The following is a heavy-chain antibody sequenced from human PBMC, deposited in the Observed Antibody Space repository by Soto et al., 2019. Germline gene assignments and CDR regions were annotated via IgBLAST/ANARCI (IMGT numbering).Heavy chain of an antibody. D-gene: IGHD3-10*01. Sequence: QVQLVQSGAEVKKPGASVKVSCKASGYTFTDYYMHWVRQAPGQGLEWMGWMNCDSGGTNYAQKFQGRVKMTRDTSISTAYMELSRLTSDDTAVYYCARGPGTVFLADSWGQGTLVPVSS. CDR2: MNCDSGGT. CDR1: GYTFTDYY. V-gene: IGHV1-2*02. J-gene: IGHJ4*02. CDR3: ARGPGTVFLADS.